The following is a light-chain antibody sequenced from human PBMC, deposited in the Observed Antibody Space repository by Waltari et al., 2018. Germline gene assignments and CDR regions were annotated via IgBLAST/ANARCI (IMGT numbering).Light chain of an antibody. Sequence: DIQMTQSPSSLSASVGDRVTITCQASQDISNYLNWYQQKPGKAPKLLIYDASNLETGFPSRFSGSGSVTDFSFTISSLQPEEIATYYCQQYDNLPITFGQGTRLEIK. CDR2: DAS. V-gene: IGKV1-33*01. CDR1: QDISNY. J-gene: IGKJ5*01. CDR3: QQYDNLPIT.